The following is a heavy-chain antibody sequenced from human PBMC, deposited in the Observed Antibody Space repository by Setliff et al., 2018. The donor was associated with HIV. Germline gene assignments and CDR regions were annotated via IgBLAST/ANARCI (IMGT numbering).Heavy chain of an antibody. D-gene: IGHD6-13*01. CDR1: GGSFSGFY. CDR3: ARESPSSSWFYFDF. Sequence: SETLSLTCAVYGGSFSGFYWNWIRQAPGKGLEWIGEINHSRRTKYNPSLMSRVTISVDTSKNQFSLKLSSVTAADTAVYYCARESPSSSWFYFDFWGQGTLVTVSS. J-gene: IGHJ4*02. V-gene: IGHV4-34*01. CDR2: INHSRRT.